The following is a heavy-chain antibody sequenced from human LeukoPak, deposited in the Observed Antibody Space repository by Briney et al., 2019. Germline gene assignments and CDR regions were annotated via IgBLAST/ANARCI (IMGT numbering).Heavy chain of an antibody. D-gene: IGHD3-9*01. CDR3: ARMRQPFYYDILTGYYNVGGLFNITYYMDV. V-gene: IGHV1-2*02. CDR1: GYIFTDYY. J-gene: IGHJ6*03. CDR2: IHPNSGGT. Sequence: GASVKVSCKTSGYIFTDYYIHWVRQAPGQGLEWVGWIHPNSGGTKYAQSFQGRVTMTRDTSISTAYMELSSLRSEDTAVYYCARMRQPFYYDILTGYYNVGGLFNITYYMDVWGKGTTVTVSS.